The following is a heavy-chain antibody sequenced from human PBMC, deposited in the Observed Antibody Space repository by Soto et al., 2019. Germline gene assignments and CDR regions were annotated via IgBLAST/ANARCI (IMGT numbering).Heavy chain of an antibody. CDR1: GGSISRGDYY. V-gene: IGHV4-30-4*01. D-gene: IGHD3-3*01. CDR3: ARVPGVFWSGYYSWFDL. J-gene: IGHJ5*02. CDR2: IYYSGST. Sequence: SETLSLTCTVSGGSISRGDYYWSWIRQPPGKGLEWIGSIYYSGSTYYNPSLQSRVTISVDTSKNQFSLKLSSVTAADTAVYYCARVPGVFWSGYYSWFDLWGHGTLVTVSS.